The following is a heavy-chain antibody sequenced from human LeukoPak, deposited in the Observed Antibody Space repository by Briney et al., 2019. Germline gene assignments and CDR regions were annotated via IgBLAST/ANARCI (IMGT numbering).Heavy chain of an antibody. J-gene: IGHJ4*02. CDR3: AAGIAVAGPHGGRSYYFDY. Sequence: PSETLSLTCAVYGGSFSGYYWSWIRQPPGKGLEWVGEINHSGSTNYNPSLKSRVTISVDTSKNQFSLKLSSVTAADTAVYYCAAGIAVAGPHGGRSYYFDYWGQGTLVTVSS. D-gene: IGHD6-19*01. CDR1: GGSFSGYY. V-gene: IGHV4-34*01. CDR2: INHSGST.